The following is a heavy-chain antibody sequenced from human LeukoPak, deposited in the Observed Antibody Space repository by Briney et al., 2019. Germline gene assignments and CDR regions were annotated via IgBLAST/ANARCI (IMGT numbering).Heavy chain of an antibody. CDR3: ARVENQWLIDYYFDY. V-gene: IGHV4-59*12. D-gene: IGHD6-19*01. CDR1: GGSISSYY. J-gene: IGHJ4*02. Sequence: SETLSLPCTVSGGSISSYYWSWIRRPPGKGLEGIGYIYYSGSTNYNPSLKSRVTISVDTSKNQFSLKLSSVTAADTAVYYCARVENQWLIDYYFDYWGQGTLVTVSS. CDR2: IYYSGST.